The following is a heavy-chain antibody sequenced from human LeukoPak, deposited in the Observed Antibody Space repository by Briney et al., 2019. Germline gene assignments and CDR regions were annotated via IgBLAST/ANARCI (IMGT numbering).Heavy chain of an antibody. J-gene: IGHJ4*02. CDR2: IKQDGSEK. D-gene: IGHD1-26*01. CDR3: ARDLESYPLDY. V-gene: IGHV3-7*03. CDR1: GFTFSSYA. Sequence: GGSLRLSCAASGFTFSSYAMHWVRQAPGKGLEWVANIKQDGSEKYYVDSVKGRFTISRDNAKNSLYLQMNSLRAEDTAVYYCARDLESYPLDYWGQGTLVTVSS.